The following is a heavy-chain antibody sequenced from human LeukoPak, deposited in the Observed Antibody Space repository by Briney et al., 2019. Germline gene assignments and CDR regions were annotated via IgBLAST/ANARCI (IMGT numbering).Heavy chain of an antibody. D-gene: IGHD4-23*01. CDR1: GFTFSSYS. Sequence: GGSLRLSCAASGFTFSSYSMNWVRQAPGKGLEWVSYISSSSSTIYYADSVKGRFTISRDNSKNMLYLHMNSLRAEDTAVYYCAKLSPYGGIGYWGQGTLVTVSS. J-gene: IGHJ4*02. CDR3: AKLSPYGGIGY. CDR2: ISSSSSTI. V-gene: IGHV3-48*01.